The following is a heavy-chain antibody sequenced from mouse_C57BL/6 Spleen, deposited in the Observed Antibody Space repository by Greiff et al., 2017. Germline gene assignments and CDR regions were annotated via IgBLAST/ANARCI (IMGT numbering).Heavy chain of an antibody. D-gene: IGHD1-1*01. V-gene: IGHV1-39*01. CDR2: INPNYGTT. CDR3: ARSGITTVVAPFDY. Sequence: EVQLQQSGPELVKPGASVKISCMASGYSFTDYNMNWVKQSNGKSLEWIGVINPNYGTTSYNQKFKGKATLTVDQSSSTAYMQLNRLTSEDSAVYYCARSGITTVVAPFDYWGQGTTRTVSS. J-gene: IGHJ2*01. CDR1: GYSFTDYN.